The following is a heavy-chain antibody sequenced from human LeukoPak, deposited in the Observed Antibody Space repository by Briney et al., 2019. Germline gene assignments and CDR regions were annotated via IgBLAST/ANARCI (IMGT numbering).Heavy chain of an antibody. Sequence: SETLSLTCTVSSGSISSASYYWGWIRQPPGKGLEWIGYIYYSGSTNYNPSLKSRVTISVDTSKNQFSLKLSSVTAADTAVYYCARHKDMVRGVIFDYWGQGTLVTVSS. V-gene: IGHV4-61*05. CDR2: IYYSGST. J-gene: IGHJ4*02. CDR1: SGSISSASYY. D-gene: IGHD3-10*01. CDR3: ARHKDMVRGVIFDY.